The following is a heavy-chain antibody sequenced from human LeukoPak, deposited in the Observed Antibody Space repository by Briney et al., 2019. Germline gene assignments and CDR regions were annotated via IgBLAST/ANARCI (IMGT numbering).Heavy chain of an antibody. J-gene: IGHJ3*02. CDR2: ISSVSSTI. CDR3: ARDGRPFDI. V-gene: IGHV3-48*02. CDR1: GFTFSSYS. Sequence: PGGSRRLSCAASGFTFSSYSMSWVNQAPGKGLEWFPYISSVSSTIHYADHVKVRFTISRDNANNSLYLQMNGLRDEDTAVYYCARDGRPFDIWGQGTMVTVSS.